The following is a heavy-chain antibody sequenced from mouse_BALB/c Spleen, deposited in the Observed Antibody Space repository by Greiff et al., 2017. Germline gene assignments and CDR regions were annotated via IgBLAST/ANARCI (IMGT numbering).Heavy chain of an antibody. V-gene: IGHV1-14*01. CDR2: INPYNDGT. CDR1: GYTFTSYV. J-gene: IGHJ4*01. CDR3: ARWAMDY. Sequence: EVQVVESGPELVKPGASVKMSCKASGYTFTSYVMHWVKQKPGQGLEWIGYINPYNDGTKYNEKFKGKATLTSDKSSSTAYMELSSLTSEDSAVYYGARWAMDYWGQGTSVTVSS.